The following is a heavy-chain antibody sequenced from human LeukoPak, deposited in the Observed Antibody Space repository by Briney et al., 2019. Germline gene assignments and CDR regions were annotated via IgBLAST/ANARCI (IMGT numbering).Heavy chain of an antibody. V-gene: IGHV4-39*07. CDR3: ARDCKAGWFDP. J-gene: IGHJ5*02. D-gene: IGHD6-13*01. Sequence: SETLSLTCTVSGGSISSSSYYWGWIRQPPGKGLEWIGSIYYSGSTYYNPSLKSRVTISVDTSKNQFSLKLSSVTAADTAVYYCARDCKAGWFDPWGQGTLVTVSS. CDR2: IYYSGST. CDR1: GGSISSSSYY.